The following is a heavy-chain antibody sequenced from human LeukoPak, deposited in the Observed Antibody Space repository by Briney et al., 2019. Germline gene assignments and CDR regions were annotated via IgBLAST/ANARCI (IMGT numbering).Heavy chain of an antibody. CDR1: GGSFSGYY. D-gene: IGHD2-15*01. V-gene: IGHV4-34*01. Sequence: SETLSLTCAVYGGSFSGYYWSWIRQPPGKGLEWIGEINHSGGTNYNPSLKSRVTISVDTSKNQFSLKLSSVTAADTAVYYCAREPYCSGGSCYPPWVDYWGQGTLVTVSS. J-gene: IGHJ4*02. CDR3: AREPYCSGGSCYPPWVDY. CDR2: INHSGGT.